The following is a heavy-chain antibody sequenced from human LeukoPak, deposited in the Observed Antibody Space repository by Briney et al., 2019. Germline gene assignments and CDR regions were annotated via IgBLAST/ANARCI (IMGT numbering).Heavy chain of an antibody. Sequence: GETLEIPRKCSGYILTSFWIGWVRQTPGKGLEWMWIIYPRNFDTTYSPSFLGQVTTSADKSISTAYLQWSSLKASDTAMYYCARPVAGTPPDAFDIWGEGTKVTVSS. V-gene: IGHV5-51*01. CDR2: IYPRNFDT. J-gene: IGHJ3*02. D-gene: IGHD6-19*01. CDR3: ARPVAGTPPDAFDI. CDR1: GYILTSFW.